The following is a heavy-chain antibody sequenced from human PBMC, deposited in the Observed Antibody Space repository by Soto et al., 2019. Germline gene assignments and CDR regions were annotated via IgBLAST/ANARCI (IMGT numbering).Heavy chain of an antibody. CDR2: IYHSGST. J-gene: IGHJ4*02. CDR1: GGSISSFY. Sequence: SETLSLTCAVSGGSISSFYCSWIRQPPGKGLECIGYIYHSGSTYYNPSLKSRVTISVDRSKNQFSLKLSSVTAADTVVYYCARGPPLLWWSQGTLVTVSS. D-gene: IGHD2-21*01. CDR3: ARGPPLLW. V-gene: IGHV4-30-2*01.